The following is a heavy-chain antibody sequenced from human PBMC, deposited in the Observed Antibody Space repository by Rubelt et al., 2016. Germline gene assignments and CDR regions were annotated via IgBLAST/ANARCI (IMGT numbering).Heavy chain of an antibody. V-gene: IGHV1-46*01. CDR1: GYTFTSYY. J-gene: IGHJ4*02. Sequence: QVQLVQSGAEVKKPGASVKVSCKASGYTFTSYYMHWVRQAPGHGLEWMGIINPSGGSTSYAQKFQGRVTMTRDTSTSAVYMELSSLRSEDTAVYYCATGIVVVPAHVPSRDYWGQGTLVTVSS. CDR3: ATGIVVVPAHVPSRDY. CDR2: INPSGGST. D-gene: IGHD2-2*01.